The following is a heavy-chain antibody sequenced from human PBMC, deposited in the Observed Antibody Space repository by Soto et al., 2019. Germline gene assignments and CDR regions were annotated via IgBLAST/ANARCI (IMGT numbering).Heavy chain of an antibody. CDR2: IKSKVDGGTA. V-gene: IGHV3-15*07. J-gene: IGHJ4*02. CDR1: GFTFTNAW. Sequence: GGSLRLSCAASGFTFTNAWMNWVRQVPGKGLEWVGRIKSKVDGGTADYAAPVIGRITISRDDSKNTVYLQMNTLKTEDTAVYYCATSPGFYATSPFDYWGPGTLVTVS. D-gene: IGHD3-22*01. CDR3: ATSPGFYATSPFDY.